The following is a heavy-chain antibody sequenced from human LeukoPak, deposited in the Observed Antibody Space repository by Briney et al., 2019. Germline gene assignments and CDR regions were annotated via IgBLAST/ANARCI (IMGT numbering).Heavy chain of an antibody. CDR2: ISNSGGST. D-gene: IGHD6-19*01. J-gene: IGHJ4*02. CDR3: ARGEAVAGTNFDY. V-gene: IGHV3-23*01. Sequence: GESLRLSCAASGFTFSTYVMSWVRQAPGKGLEWVSGISNSGGSTSYADSVKGRFTISRDNSKNTLYLQMNSLRAEDTAMYYCARGEAVAGTNFDYWGQGTLVTVSS. CDR1: GFTFSTYV.